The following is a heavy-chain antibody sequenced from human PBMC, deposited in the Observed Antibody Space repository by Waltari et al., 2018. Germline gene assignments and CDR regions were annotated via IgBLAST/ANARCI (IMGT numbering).Heavy chain of an antibody. D-gene: IGHD3-16*01. CDR3: ARAQIRTVAPGLGY. J-gene: IGHJ4*02. Sequence: QVQLVQSGAEVKKPGASVKVSCTASGYTFTGYYMHLLRPAPGQGLEWMGRINPNSGGTNYAQKFQGRVTMTRDTSISTAYMELSRLRSDDTAVYYCARAQIRTVAPGLGYWGQGTLVTVSS. CDR1: GYTFTGYY. CDR2: INPNSGGT. V-gene: IGHV1-2*06.